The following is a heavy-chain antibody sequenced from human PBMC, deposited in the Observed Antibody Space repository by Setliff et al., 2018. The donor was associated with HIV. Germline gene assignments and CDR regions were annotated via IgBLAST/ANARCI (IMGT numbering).Heavy chain of an antibody. D-gene: IGHD6-19*01. J-gene: IGHJ4*02. CDR2: ISSEAQGGAI. V-gene: IGHV3-15*01. Sequence: GESLKISCAASGFTFNNAWMSWVRQAPGKGLEWVGHISSEAQGGAIEYVEPVKGRFTISRDDSRNTLYLDMNSLRAEDTAVYYCVSRVADIPYWGQGTLVTVSS. CDR3: VSRVADIPY. CDR1: GFTFNNAW.